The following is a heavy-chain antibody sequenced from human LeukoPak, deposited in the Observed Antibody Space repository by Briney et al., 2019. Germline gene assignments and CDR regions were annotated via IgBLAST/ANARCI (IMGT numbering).Heavy chain of an antibody. CDR3: ARSYSGTDYYYYGMDV. Sequence: SETLSLTCTVSGGSISYYYWSWIRQPPGKGLEWIAYIYYTGTTNYNPSLKSRVTISLDTSKNQFSLKLTSVTAADTAVYFCARSYSGTDYYYYGMDVWGQGTTVTVSS. CDR1: GGSISYYY. V-gene: IGHV4-59*01. CDR2: IYYTGTT. J-gene: IGHJ6*02. D-gene: IGHD1-26*01.